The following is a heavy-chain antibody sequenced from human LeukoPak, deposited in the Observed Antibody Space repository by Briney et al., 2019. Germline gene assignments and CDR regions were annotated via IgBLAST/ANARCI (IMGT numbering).Heavy chain of an antibody. CDR2: IIPILGIA. D-gene: IGHD3-3*01. CDR3: ARDLPNYDFWSAPRGAFDI. CDR1: GGTFSSYT. J-gene: IGHJ3*02. V-gene: IGHV1-69*04. Sequence: ASVKVSCKASGGTFSSYTISWVRQAPGQGLEWMGRIIPILGIANYAQKFQGGVTITADKSTSTAYMELSSLRSEDTAVYYCARDLPNYDFWSAPRGAFDIWGQGTMVTVSS.